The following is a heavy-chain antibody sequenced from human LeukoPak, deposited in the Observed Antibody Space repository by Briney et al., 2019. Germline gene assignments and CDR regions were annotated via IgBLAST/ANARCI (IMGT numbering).Heavy chain of an antibody. J-gene: IGHJ6*03. Sequence: GRSLRLSCAASGFTFSSYAMHWVRQAPGKGLEWVSSISSSSSYIYYADSVKGRFTISRDNAKNSLYLQMNSLRAEDTAVYYCARVFSGIAARLVGDYYYMNVWGKGTTVTVSS. CDR3: ARVFSGIAARLVGDYYYMNV. V-gene: IGHV3-21*01. CDR1: GFTFSSYA. CDR2: ISSSSSYI. D-gene: IGHD6-6*01.